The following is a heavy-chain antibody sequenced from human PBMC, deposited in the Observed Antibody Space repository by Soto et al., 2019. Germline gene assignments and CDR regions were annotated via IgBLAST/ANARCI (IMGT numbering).Heavy chain of an antibody. Sequence: QVQLVQSGAEVKKPGSSVKVSCKASGGTFSSYAIGWVRQAPGQGLEWMGGIIPIFGTANYAQKFQGRVTITADESTSTAYMELSSLRSEDTAVYYCARGEIVVVPAAISFRGPLFWSMDVWGQGTTVTVSS. J-gene: IGHJ6*02. V-gene: IGHV1-69*01. CDR2: IIPIFGTA. CDR3: ARGEIVVVPAAISFRGPLFWSMDV. CDR1: GGTFSSYA. D-gene: IGHD2-2*01.